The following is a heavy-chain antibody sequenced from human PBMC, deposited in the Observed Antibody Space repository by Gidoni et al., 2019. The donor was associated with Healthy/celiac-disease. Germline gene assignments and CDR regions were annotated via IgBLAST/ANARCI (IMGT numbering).Heavy chain of an antibody. CDR3: AKEGGSGSYYNVGEGYAIDY. Sequence: EVQLLESGGGLVQPGGSLRLSCAASGFTFSSYAMSWVRQAPGKGLEWVSAISGSGGSTYYADSVKGRFTISRDNSKNTLYLQMNSLRAEDTAVYYCAKEGGSGSYYNVGEGYAIDYWGQGTLVTVSS. J-gene: IGHJ4*02. V-gene: IGHV3-23*01. D-gene: IGHD3-10*01. CDR2: ISGSGGST. CDR1: GFTFSSYA.